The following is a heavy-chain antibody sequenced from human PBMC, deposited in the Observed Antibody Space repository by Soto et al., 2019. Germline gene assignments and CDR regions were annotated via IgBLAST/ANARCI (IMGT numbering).Heavy chain of an antibody. V-gene: IGHV3-7*01. Sequence: GSLRLSCAASGFTFSSYWMSWVRQAPGKGLEWVANIKQDGSEKYYVDSVKGRFTISRDNAKNSLYLQMNSLRAEDTAVYYCARVHSSGWPRYYYYYMDVWGKGTTVTSP. CDR3: ARVHSSGWPRYYYYYMDV. CDR2: IKQDGSEK. D-gene: IGHD6-19*01. J-gene: IGHJ6*03. CDR1: GFTFSSYW.